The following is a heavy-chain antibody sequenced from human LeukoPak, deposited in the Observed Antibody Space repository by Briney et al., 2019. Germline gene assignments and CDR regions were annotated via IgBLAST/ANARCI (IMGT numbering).Heavy chain of an antibody. J-gene: IGHJ4*02. CDR1: GFTFDDYA. V-gene: IGHV3-43*02. CDR3: AKDGYGDYAAYFDY. CDR2: ISGDGGST. D-gene: IGHD4-17*01. Sequence: GGSLRLSCAASGFTFDDYAMHWVRQAPGKGLELVSLISGDGGSTYYADSVKGRFTISRDNSKNSLYLQVNSLRTEDTALYYCAKDGYGDYAAYFDYWGQETLVTVSS.